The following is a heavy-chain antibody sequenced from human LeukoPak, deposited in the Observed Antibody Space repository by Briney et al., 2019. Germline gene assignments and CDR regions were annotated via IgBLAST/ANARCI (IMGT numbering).Heavy chain of an antibody. CDR1: GGSVSSYY. Sequence: SETLSLTCTASGGSVSSYYWTWIRQPPGKGLEWIGYIYSGSTKYNPSLKRRITISVDTSKNQFSLKLSSVTAADTAVYYCARGRGNTIPWTWGQGTLVTVSS. D-gene: IGHD3-3*01. V-gene: IGHV4-59*02. CDR2: IYSGST. J-gene: IGHJ5*02. CDR3: ARGRGNTIPWT.